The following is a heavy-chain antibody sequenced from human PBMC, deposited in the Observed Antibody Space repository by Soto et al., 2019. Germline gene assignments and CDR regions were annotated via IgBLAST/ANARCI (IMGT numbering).Heavy chain of an antibody. Sequence: QVQLVQSGAEVKKPGASVKVSCKASGYTFTNFGISWVRQAPGQGLEWMGWISAYNGNTKYAQNFQGSVTMTKETTTSAAAMELRSVRSEDTAGYYWARGGTPIDSWGQGPLVTVSS. V-gene: IGHV1-18*01. CDR2: ISAYNGNT. CDR1: GYTFTNFG. D-gene: IGHD3-16*01. CDR3: ARGGTPIDS. J-gene: IGHJ4*02.